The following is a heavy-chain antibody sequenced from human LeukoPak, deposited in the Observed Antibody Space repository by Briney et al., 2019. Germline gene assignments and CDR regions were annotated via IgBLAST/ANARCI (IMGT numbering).Heavy chain of an antibody. V-gene: IGHV4-59*01. CDR3: ARDSMVRGVITYYYYMDV. CDR2: IYYSGST. Sequence: SETLSLTCTVSGGSISSYYWSWIRQPPGKGLEWIGYIYYSGSTNYNPSLKSRVTISVDTSKNQFSLKLSSVTAADTAVYYCARDSMVRGVITYYYYMDVWGKGTTVTVSS. D-gene: IGHD3-10*01. J-gene: IGHJ6*03. CDR1: GGSISSYY.